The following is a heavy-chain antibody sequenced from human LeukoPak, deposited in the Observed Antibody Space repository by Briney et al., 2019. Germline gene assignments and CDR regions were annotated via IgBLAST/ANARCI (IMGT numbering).Heavy chain of an antibody. Sequence: SETLSLTCTVSGGSISSSSYYWGWIRQPPGKGLEWIGSIYYSGSTYYNPSLKSRVTISVDTSKNQFSLKLSSVTAADTAVYYCASRALPAAKGTDYWGQGTLVTVSS. D-gene: IGHD2-2*01. CDR2: IYYSGST. CDR3: ASRALPAAKGTDY. J-gene: IGHJ4*02. V-gene: IGHV4-39*07. CDR1: GGSISSSSYY.